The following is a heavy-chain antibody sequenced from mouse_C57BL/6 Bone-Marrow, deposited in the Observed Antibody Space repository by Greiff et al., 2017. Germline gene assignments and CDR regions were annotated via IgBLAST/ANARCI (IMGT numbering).Heavy chain of an antibody. CDR3: TTSLITTVDY. CDR2: IDPENGDT. Sequence: EVKLVEPGAELVRPGASVKLSCTASAFNIKDDYMHWVKQRPEQGLEWIGWIDPENGDTEYASKFQGKATITADTSSNTAYLQLSSLTSEDTAVYYCTTSLITTVDYWGQGTTLTVSS. J-gene: IGHJ2*01. V-gene: IGHV14-4*01. CDR1: AFNIKDDY. D-gene: IGHD1-1*01.